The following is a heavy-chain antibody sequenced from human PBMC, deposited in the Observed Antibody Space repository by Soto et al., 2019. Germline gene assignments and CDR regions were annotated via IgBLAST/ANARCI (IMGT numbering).Heavy chain of an antibody. Sequence: EVQLVESGGGLVKPGGSLRLSCAASGFTFSSYSMNWVRQAPGKGLEWVSSISSSSSYIYYADSVKGRFTISRDNAKNSLYLQMNSLRAEDTAVYYCARDLQQLVRYFDYWGQGTLVTVSS. D-gene: IGHD6-13*01. CDR1: GFTFSSYS. V-gene: IGHV3-21*01. CDR2: ISSSSSYI. J-gene: IGHJ4*02. CDR3: ARDLQQLVRYFDY.